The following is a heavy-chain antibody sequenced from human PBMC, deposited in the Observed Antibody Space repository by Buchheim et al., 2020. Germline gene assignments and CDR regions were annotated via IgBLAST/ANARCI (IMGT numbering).Heavy chain of an antibody. CDR3: AVTTWSGYYFDY. J-gene: IGHJ4*02. D-gene: IGHD4-17*01. CDR1: GYTLTSYY. V-gene: IGHV1-46*01. CDR2: INPSVCCT. Sequence: QVQLVQSGAEVKKPGASVKVSCKASGYTLTSYYMHWVRQAPGQGLEWMGIINPSVCCTSYAQKFQGRLTMTRATSTSQVYMELSSLRSEDTAVYYCAVTTWSGYYFDYGGQGTL.